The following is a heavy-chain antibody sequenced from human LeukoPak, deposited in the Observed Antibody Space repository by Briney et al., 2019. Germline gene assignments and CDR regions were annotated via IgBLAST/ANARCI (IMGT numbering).Heavy chain of an antibody. Sequence: GALRLSCAASGFTFSSYSMNWVRQAPGKGLEWVSYISSSSSTIYYADSVKGRFTISRGNAKNSLYLQMNSLRAEDTAVYYCARALNIDDYWGQGTLVTVSS. CDR1: GFTFSSYS. V-gene: IGHV3-48*04. CDR3: ARALNIDDY. J-gene: IGHJ4*02. D-gene: IGHD1/OR15-1a*01. CDR2: ISSSSSTI.